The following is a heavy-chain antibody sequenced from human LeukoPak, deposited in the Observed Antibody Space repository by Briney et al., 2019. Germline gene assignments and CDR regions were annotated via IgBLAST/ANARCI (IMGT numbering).Heavy chain of an antibody. J-gene: IGHJ4*02. CDR3: VKGAGVGFDY. CDR2: IQYDGNNK. CDR1: GFSFRSCG. D-gene: IGHD3-3*01. V-gene: IGHV3-30*02. Sequence: GGSLRLSCAASGFSFRSCGMHWVRQTPGKGLEWVTFIQYDGNNKYYADSVKGRFTVSRDNSKNILFLQMSSLRTQDTAIYYCVKGAGVGFDYWGQGALVTVFS.